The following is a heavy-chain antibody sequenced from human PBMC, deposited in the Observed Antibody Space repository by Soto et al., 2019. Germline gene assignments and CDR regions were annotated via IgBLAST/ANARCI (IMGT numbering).Heavy chain of an antibody. V-gene: IGHV6-1*01. CDR3: ARVAYVNGWIFDC. J-gene: IGHJ4*01. CDR1: GDTVSSNSAA. CDR2: TYYRSKWYN. Sequence: PSQTLSLTCAISGDTVSSNSAAWTWVRQSPSRGLEWLGRTYYRSKWYNDYAISMKSRIIINPDTSKNQFSLQLSSVTPEDTAMYFCARVAYVNGWIFDCWGQGTLVTVS. D-gene: IGHD6-19*01.